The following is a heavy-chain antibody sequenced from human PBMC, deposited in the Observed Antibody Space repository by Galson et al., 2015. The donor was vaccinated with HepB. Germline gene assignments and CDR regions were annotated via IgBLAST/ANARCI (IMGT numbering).Heavy chain of an antibody. CDR2: ISWNSGTI. CDR1: GFTFDDYA. D-gene: IGHD2-21*02. V-gene: IGHV3-9*01. CDR3: AKDIQGGDSFWYFDL. J-gene: IGHJ2*01. Sequence: SLRLSCAAPGFTFDDYAMHWVRQAPGQGLQWVSGISWNSGTIGYADSVKGRFTISRDNAKNSLYLQMNSLRPEDTAFYYCAKDIQGGDSFWYFDLWGRGTLVTVSS.